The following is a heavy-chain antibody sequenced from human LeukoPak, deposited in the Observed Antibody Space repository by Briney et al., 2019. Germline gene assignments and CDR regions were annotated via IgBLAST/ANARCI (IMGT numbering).Heavy chain of an antibody. V-gene: IGHV3-23*01. CDR2: ISGSGGST. CDR1: GFTLSSYA. CDR3: AKEITMIVVDHTVIDY. J-gene: IGHJ4*02. D-gene: IGHD3-22*01. Sequence: GGSLRLSCAASGFTLSSYAMSWVRQAPGKGLEWVSGISGSGGSTYYADSVKGRFTISGDNSKNTLYLQMNSLRAEDTAVYYCAKEITMIVVDHTVIDYWGQGTLVAVSS.